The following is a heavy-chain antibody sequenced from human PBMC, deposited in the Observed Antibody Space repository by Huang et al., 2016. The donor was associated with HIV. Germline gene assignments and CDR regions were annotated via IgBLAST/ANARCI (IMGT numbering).Heavy chain of an antibody. Sequence: VESGGRLVQPGGSIRLSCVGSTFRFGAYWMSWVRQSPGKGLEWVVNSKQDESEKYYVDSVNGRFNISRDNAKKVLFLEMNNVRVEDTATYYCATKTAAMDIWGQGTTVTVS. CDR1: TFRFGAYW. CDR2: SKQDESEK. J-gene: IGHJ6*02. D-gene: IGHD1-7*01. CDR3: ATKTAAMDI. V-gene: IGHV3-7*01.